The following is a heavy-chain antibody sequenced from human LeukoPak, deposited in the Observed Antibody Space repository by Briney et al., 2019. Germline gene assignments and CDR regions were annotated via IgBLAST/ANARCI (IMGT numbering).Heavy chain of an antibody. CDR3: ARGDGYAQRD. Sequence: PGRSLRLSCAASGFTFSSYAMHWVRQAPGKGLEWVAVISYDGSNKYYADSVKGRLTISRDNAKNTLYLQMNSLRVEDTAVYYCARGDGYAQRDWGQGTLVTVPS. D-gene: IGHD5-12*01. V-gene: IGHV3-30-3*01. CDR2: ISYDGSNK. J-gene: IGHJ4*02. CDR1: GFTFSSYA.